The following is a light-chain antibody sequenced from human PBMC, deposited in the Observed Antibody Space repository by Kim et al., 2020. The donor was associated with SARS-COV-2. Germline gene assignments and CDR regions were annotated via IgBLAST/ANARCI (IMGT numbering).Light chain of an antibody. CDR1: TSNIESNT. J-gene: IGLJ2*01. CDR3: AAWEDSPDGYVV. CDR2: TNN. Sequence: QRVSISCSGSTSNIESNTVNWYQQLPGAAPKLLIHTNNQRPSGVPDRFSGSRFGTSASLTISGLLSEDEADYFCAAWEDSPDGYVVFGGGTQLTVL. V-gene: IGLV1-44*01.